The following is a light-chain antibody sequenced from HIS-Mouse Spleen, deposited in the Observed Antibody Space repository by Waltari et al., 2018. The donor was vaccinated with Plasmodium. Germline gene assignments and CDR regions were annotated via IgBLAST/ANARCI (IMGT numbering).Light chain of an antibody. Sequence: EIVMTQSPATLSVSPGERATISCRALQNVSSTLSWYQQKPGQATRLLIYGASTRATGIPARFSSSGSGTEFTLTISSMQSEDFAVYYCQQYNNWTPYTFGQGTKLEIK. J-gene: IGKJ2*01. CDR1: QNVSST. CDR2: GAS. V-gene: IGKV3-15*01. CDR3: QQYNNWTPYT.